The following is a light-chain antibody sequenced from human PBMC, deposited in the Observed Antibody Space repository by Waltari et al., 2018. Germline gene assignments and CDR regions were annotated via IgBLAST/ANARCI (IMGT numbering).Light chain of an antibody. CDR1: QSISSY. V-gene: IGKV1-39*01. Sequence: DIQMTQSPSSLSASVGDRVTITCRASQSISSYLNWYQQKPGKAPKLLIYAASSLQSGVPSRFSGSGSGTDGTLTISSLQPEDFATYDCQQSYSTRAWTFGQGTKVEIK. CDR2: AAS. CDR3: QQSYSTRAWT. J-gene: IGKJ1*01.